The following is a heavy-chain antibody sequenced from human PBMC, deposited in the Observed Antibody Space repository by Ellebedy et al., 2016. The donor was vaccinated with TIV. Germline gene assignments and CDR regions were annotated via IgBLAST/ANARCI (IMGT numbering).Heavy chain of an antibody. J-gene: IGHJ4*02. Sequence: GESLKISCAASGFTFSSYWMSWVRQAPGKGLEWVAFMSGDGGVQHYADSVKGRFTVSRDNPKSTVYLQMNSLRAEDTALYFCARGKGPGSFLVDFWGQGTLVTVSS. CDR2: MSGDGGVQ. V-gene: IGHV3-30*03. CDR1: GFTFSSYW. CDR3: ARGKGPGSFLVDF.